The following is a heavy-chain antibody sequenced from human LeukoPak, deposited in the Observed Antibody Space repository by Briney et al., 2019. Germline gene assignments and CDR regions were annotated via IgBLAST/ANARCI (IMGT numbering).Heavy chain of an antibody. CDR3: ASWEWFLSHY. J-gene: IGHJ4*02. CDR1: GFTFSSYS. CDR2: IISSSSYI. D-gene: IGHD3-3*01. V-gene: IGHV3-21*01. Sequence: GGSLRLSCAASGFTFSSYSMNWVRQAPGKGLEWVSSIISSSSYIYYADSVKGRFTISRDNAKNSLYLQMNSLRAEDTAVYYCASWEWFLSHYWGQGTLVTVSS.